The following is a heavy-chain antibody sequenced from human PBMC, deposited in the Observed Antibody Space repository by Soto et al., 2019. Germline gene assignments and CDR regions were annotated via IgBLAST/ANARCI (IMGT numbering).Heavy chain of an antibody. J-gene: IGHJ6*02. CDR2: IKQDGSEK. V-gene: IGHV3-7*04. Sequence: EVQLVESGGGLVQPGGSLRLSCAASGFTFSRYWMGWVRQAPEKGLEWVANIKQDGSEKHYVDSVKGRFSISRDNAKNELFLQVNNLRVEDTAVSYCARGGGRERVIEHNGVDVWGQGTSVIVAS. CDR3: ARGGGRERVIEHNGVDV. CDR1: GFTFSRYW. D-gene: IGHD1-1*01.